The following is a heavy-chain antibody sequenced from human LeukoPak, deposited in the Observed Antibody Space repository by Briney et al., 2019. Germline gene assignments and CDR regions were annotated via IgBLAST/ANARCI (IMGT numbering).Heavy chain of an antibody. CDR1: GFTFTNYA. D-gene: IGHD6-19*01. Sequence: GGSLRLSCAASGFTFTNYAMSWVRQAPGKGLEWVSSISGSGSSKYFADSVKGRITISRDNSKNTLYVQMNSLRAEDTAVYYCAKDRSWLVRGAFDIWGQGTMVTVSS. CDR2: ISGSGSSK. V-gene: IGHV3-23*01. J-gene: IGHJ3*02. CDR3: AKDRSWLVRGAFDI.